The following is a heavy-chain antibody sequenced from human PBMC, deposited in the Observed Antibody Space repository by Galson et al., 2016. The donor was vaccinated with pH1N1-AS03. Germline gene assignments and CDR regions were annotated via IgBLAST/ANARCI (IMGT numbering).Heavy chain of an antibody. Sequence: SVKVSCKGSGGTFNNYAVNWVRQAPGQGLEWMGGIIPIFGTANYAQKFQGRVTITTDESTSTAYMELGSLRSEDTAVYYFSNYMSPYSSGWYGAVNIYVWGQGTTVTVSS. CDR1: GGTFNNYA. CDR2: IIPIFGTA. CDR3: SNYMSPYSSGWYGAVNIYV. V-gene: IGHV1-69*05. J-gene: IGHJ6*02. D-gene: IGHD6-19*01.